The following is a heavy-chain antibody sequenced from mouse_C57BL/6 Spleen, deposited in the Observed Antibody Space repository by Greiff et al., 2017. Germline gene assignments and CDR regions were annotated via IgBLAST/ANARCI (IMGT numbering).Heavy chain of an antibody. Sequence: DVHLVESGGGLVKPGGSLKLSCAASGFTFSSYAMSWVRQTPEKRLEWVATISDGGSYTYYPDNVKGRFTISRDNAKNNLYLQMSHLKSEDTAMYYCARDGDDGYFFDYWGQGTTLTVSS. V-gene: IGHV5-4*01. CDR2: ISDGGSYT. D-gene: IGHD2-3*01. J-gene: IGHJ2*01. CDR1: GFTFSSYA. CDR3: ARDGDDGYFFDY.